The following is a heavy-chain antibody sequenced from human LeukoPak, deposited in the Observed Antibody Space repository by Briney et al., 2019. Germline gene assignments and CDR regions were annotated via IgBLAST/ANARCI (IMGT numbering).Heavy chain of an antibody. D-gene: IGHD3-22*01. CDR1: GFTFRSYE. CDR3: ARDPGHYYDSTDFAY. Sequence: GGSLRLSCEGSGFTFRSYEMNWVRQAPGKGLEWVSYISGDGRIIYYADSVQGRFTISRDNAKKTLYLQMYSLRAEDTAVYYCARDPGHYYDSTDFAYWGAGVSVTVPS. CDR2: ISGDGRII. J-gene: IGHJ4*02. V-gene: IGHV3-48*03.